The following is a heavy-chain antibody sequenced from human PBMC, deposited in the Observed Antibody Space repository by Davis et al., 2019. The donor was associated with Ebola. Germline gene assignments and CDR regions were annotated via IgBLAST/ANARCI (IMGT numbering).Heavy chain of an antibody. CDR2: IYYSGGT. Sequence: SETLSLTCTVSGGSISSSSYYWGWIRQPPGKGLEWLGCIYYSGGTHYNPSLKSRVTMSVDTSKNQFSLKLSSVTAADTAVYYCAARSPYGMDVWGKGTTVTVSS. J-gene: IGHJ6*04. V-gene: IGHV4-39*01. CDR1: GGSISSSSYY. CDR3: AARSPYGMDV.